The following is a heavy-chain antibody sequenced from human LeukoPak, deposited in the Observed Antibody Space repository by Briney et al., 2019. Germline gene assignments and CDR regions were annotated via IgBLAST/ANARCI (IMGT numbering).Heavy chain of an antibody. D-gene: IGHD6-13*01. CDR2: INTNTGNP. Sequence: ASVKVSCKASGYTFTSYAMNWVRQAPGQGLEWMGWINTNTGNPTYAQGFTGRFVFSLDTSVSTAYLQISSLKAEDTAVYYCARVHSSSWYRYFQHWGQGTLVTVSS. V-gene: IGHV7-4-1*02. CDR1: GYTFTSYA. CDR3: ARVHSSSWYRYFQH. J-gene: IGHJ1*01.